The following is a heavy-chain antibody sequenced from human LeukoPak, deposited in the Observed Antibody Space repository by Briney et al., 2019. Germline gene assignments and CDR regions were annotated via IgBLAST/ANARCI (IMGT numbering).Heavy chain of an antibody. V-gene: IGHV3-30*02. CDR2: IRYDGSNK. CDR1: GFTFSSYG. CDR3: AKDSPDIVATSLPDY. J-gene: IGHJ4*02. Sequence: GGSLRLSCAASGFTFSSYGMHWVRQAPGKGLEWVAFIRYDGSNKYYADSVKGRFTISRDNSKNTLYPQMNSLRAEDTAVYYCAKDSPDIVATSLPDYWGQGTLVTVSS. D-gene: IGHD5-12*01.